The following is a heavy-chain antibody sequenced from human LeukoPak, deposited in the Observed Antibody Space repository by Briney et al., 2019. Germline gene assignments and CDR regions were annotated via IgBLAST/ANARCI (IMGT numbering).Heavy chain of an antibody. V-gene: IGHV1-69*06. CDR3: ARAMQWYYFDY. CDR2: IIPMFGTA. D-gene: IGHD6-19*01. Sequence: SVKVSCKASGGTFSSYAISWVRQAPGQGLEWMGVIIPMFGTANYAQKFQGRVTITADKSTTTAYMELSSLRAEDTAVYYCARAMQWYYFDYWGQGTLVTVSS. CDR1: GGTFSSYA. J-gene: IGHJ4*02.